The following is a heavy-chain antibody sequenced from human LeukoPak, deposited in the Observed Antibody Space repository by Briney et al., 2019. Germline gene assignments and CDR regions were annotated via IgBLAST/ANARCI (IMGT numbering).Heavy chain of an antibody. CDR3: ARRDDSSGYHKIFDY. Sequence: SETLSLTCTVSGGSISSGPYYWGWTRHPPGKGLEWIGNIYYGENTYYNPSLKSRVTISIDTSKNQFYLKLSSLTAADTAVYYCARRDDSSGYHKIFDYWGPGTLVTVSS. V-gene: IGHV4-39*01. CDR2: IYYGENT. CDR1: GGSISSGPYY. J-gene: IGHJ4*02. D-gene: IGHD3-22*01.